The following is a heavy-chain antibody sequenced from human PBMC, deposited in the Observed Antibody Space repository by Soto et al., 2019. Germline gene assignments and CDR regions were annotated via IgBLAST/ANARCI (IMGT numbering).Heavy chain of an antibody. CDR2: INPFDGSA. CDR1: GYNFISHH. J-gene: IGHJ4*02. Sequence: QVQLVQSGAEVTQPGASVRLSCKASGYNFISHHIHWVRQAPGQGLEWMGFINPFDGSATHAQKLQGGLIINRDKSTTTVYMELSSVRFEDAAVYYCAGDYWISKPALIYFDYWGEGDLVTVSA. D-gene: IGHD4-4*01. CDR3: AGDYWISKPALIYFDY. V-gene: IGHV1-46*04.